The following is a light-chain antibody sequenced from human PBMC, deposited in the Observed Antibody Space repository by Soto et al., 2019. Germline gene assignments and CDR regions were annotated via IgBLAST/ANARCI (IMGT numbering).Light chain of an antibody. J-gene: IGLJ1*01. CDR3: SSYTSGSTVYG. CDR1: SSDVGGYNY. CDR2: DVS. V-gene: IGLV2-14*01. Sequence: QSVLAQPASLSGSPGQSSTISCTGTSSDVGGYNYVSWYQQHPGKAPKLMIYDVSNRPSGGSNLFSGSKSGKAADLTISGLQAEYEGDYYCSSYTSGSTVYGFGTGTKLTVL.